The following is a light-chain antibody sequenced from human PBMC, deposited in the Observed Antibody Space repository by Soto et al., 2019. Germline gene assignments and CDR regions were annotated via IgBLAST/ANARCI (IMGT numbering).Light chain of an antibody. CDR1: SSDVGAYNY. Sequence: QSVLTQPPSASGSPGQSVTISCTGTSSDVGAYNYVSWYQQHPGKAPKLLIYEVNKRPSGVPDRFSGSKSGNTASLTVSGLQSEDEADYYCAAWDDSLNGYVFGTGTKVTVL. CDR2: EVN. V-gene: IGLV2-8*01. CDR3: AAWDDSLNGYV. J-gene: IGLJ1*01.